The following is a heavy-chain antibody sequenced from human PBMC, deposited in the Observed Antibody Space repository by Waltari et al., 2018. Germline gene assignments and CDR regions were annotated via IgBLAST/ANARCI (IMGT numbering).Heavy chain of an antibody. J-gene: IGHJ4*03. Sequence: QVQLQESGPGLVKPSESLSLTSSVSGGSITHYFWNWIRQPPGKGLQWIGYIRHTWITNSDPSFKSRVTIAVGTSKSQFSLRLTSVSATDTAVYLCARWDSPGRYFGDWGQGTPVTVSS. CDR3: ARWDSPGRYFGD. CDR1: GGSITHYF. D-gene: IGHD1-20*01. V-gene: IGHV4-59*08. CDR2: IRHTWIT.